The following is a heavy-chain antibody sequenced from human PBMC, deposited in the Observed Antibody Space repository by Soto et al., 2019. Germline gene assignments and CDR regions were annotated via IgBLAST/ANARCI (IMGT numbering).Heavy chain of an antibody. D-gene: IGHD3-16*02. V-gene: IGHV1-8*01. CDR3: ARGPYYDYIWGSYRYINGWFDP. CDR2: MNPNSGNT. CDR1: GYTFTSYD. Sequence: GASVKVSCKASGYTFTSYDINWVRQATGQGLEWMGWMNPNSGNTGYAQKFQGRVTMTRNTSISTAYMELSSLRSEDTAVYHCARGPYYDYIWGSYRYINGWFDPWGQGTLVTVSS. J-gene: IGHJ5*02.